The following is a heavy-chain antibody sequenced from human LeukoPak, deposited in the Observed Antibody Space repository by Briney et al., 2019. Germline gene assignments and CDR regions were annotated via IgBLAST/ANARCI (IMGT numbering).Heavy chain of an antibody. J-gene: IGHJ4*02. Sequence: GGSLRLSCAASGFTFSNYNMNWVRQAPGKGLEWVSSISSSSVYIYYADSVKGRFTISRDNAKNSLYLQMNSLRAEDTAFYYCARDLRTGYAYGYPLDYWGQGTLVTVSS. V-gene: IGHV3-21*01. CDR2: ISSSSVYI. CDR1: GFTFSNYN. D-gene: IGHD5-18*01. CDR3: ARDLRTGYAYGYPLDY.